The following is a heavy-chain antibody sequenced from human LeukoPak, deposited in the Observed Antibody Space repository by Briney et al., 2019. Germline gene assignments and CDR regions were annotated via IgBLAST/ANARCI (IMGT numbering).Heavy chain of an antibody. D-gene: IGHD3-10*01. J-gene: IGHJ4*02. V-gene: IGHV4-34*01. CDR3: ARDPGFDRFGELLLVGPYFDY. CDR2: INHSGST. Sequence: PSETLSLTCAVYGGSFSGYYWSWIRQPPGKGLEWIGEINHSGSTNYNPSLKSRVTISVDTSKNQFSLKLSSVTAADTAVYYCARDPGFDRFGELLLVGPYFDYWGQGTLVTVSS. CDR1: GGSFSGYY.